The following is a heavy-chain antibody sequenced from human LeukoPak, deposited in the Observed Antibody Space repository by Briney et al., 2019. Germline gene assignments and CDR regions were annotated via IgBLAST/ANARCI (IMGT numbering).Heavy chain of an antibody. CDR3: ARHKNFPYV. Sequence: SETLSLTCAVYGGSFSGNYWSWIRQPPGKGLEWIGEINDSEYTNYNPSLKSRVTISIDTSKNQFSLKLASVTAEDTAVYYCARHKNFPYVWGKGTTVTVSS. J-gene: IGHJ6*04. D-gene: IGHD2/OR15-2a*01. CDR2: INDSEYT. CDR1: GGSFSGNY. V-gene: IGHV4-34*01.